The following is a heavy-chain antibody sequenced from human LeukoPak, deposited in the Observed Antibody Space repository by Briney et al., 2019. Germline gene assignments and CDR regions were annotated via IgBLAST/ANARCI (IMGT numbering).Heavy chain of an antibody. CDR1: GFNFANHA. V-gene: IGHV3-23*01. J-gene: IGHJ4*02. CDR3: AKDLQADFWSGYSAFDY. D-gene: IGHD3-3*01. CDR2: ISGGGDIT. Sequence: GGSLRLSCAASGFNFANHAMSWVRQTPGKGLEWVSAISGGGDITYYADSVKGRFTISRDNSKNTLYLQMNSLRAEDTAVYYCAKDLQADFWSGYSAFDYWGQGTLVTVSS.